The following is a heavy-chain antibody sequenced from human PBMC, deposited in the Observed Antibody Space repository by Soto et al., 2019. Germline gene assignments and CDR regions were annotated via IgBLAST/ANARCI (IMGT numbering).Heavy chain of an antibody. CDR1: GYTFTSYD. Sequence: QVQLVQSGAEVKKPGASVKVSCKASGYTFTSYDINWVRQATGQGLEWMGWMNPNSGNTGYAQKFQGRVTMTRNTSISTAYMELSSLRSEETAVYYCARGLRDYDFWSGYLIGWFDPWGQGTLVTVSS. V-gene: IGHV1-8*01. D-gene: IGHD3-3*01. J-gene: IGHJ5*02. CDR3: ARGLRDYDFWSGYLIGWFDP. CDR2: MNPNSGNT.